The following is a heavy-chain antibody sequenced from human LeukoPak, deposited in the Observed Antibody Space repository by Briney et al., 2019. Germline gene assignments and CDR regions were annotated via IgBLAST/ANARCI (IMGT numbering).Heavy chain of an antibody. V-gene: IGHV4-59*01. D-gene: IGHD5-12*01. CDR3: ARGQNSWGKSGSEQIDY. J-gene: IGHJ4*02. Sequence: SETLSLTCTVSGGSICIYYWSWIRQPPGKGLEWIGYIYYSGRTNYNPSLKSRVTISIDTSKNQFSLKLSSVTAADTAVYYCARGQNSWGKSGSEQIDYWGQGTLVTVSS. CDR1: GGSICIYY. CDR2: IYYSGRT.